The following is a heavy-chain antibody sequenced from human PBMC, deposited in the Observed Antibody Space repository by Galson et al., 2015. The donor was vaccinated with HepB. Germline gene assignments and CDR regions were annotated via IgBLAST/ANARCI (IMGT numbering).Heavy chain of an antibody. Sequence: SLRLSCAASGFTFSDYYMSWIRQAPGKGLEWVSYISSSSYTNYADSVKGRFTISRDNAKNSLYLQMNSLRAEDTAVYYCARVIYDFWSGYTRGTLDYWGQGTLVTVSS. CDR2: ISSSSYT. D-gene: IGHD3-3*01. CDR3: ARVIYDFWSGYTRGTLDY. CDR1: GFTFSDYY. J-gene: IGHJ4*02. V-gene: IGHV3-11*05.